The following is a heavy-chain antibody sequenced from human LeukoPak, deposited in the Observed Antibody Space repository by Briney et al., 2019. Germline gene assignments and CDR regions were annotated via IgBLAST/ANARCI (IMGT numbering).Heavy chain of an antibody. CDR3: ARVGGVRGSYYKDY. V-gene: IGHV4-34*01. J-gene: IGHJ4*02. Sequence: PSETLSLTCAVYGGSFSGYYWSWIRQPPGKGLEWIGEINHSGSTNYNPSLKSRVTMSVDTSKNQFSLKLSSVTAADTAVYYCARVGGVRGSYYKDYWGQGTLVTVSS. CDR2: INHSGST. D-gene: IGHD3-10*01. CDR1: GGSFSGYY.